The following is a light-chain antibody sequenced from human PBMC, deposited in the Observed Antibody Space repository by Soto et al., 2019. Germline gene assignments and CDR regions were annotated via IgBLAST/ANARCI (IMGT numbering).Light chain of an antibody. CDR3: HSYDSTLSVV. CDR1: SSSIGAGYD. J-gene: IGLJ2*01. Sequence: QSVLTQPPSVSGAPGQRVTISCTGSSSSIGAGYDVHWYQHLPGTAPKLLIYANTNRPSGVPDRFSGSKSGTSASLAITGLQAEDDADYYCHSYDSTLSVVFGGGTKLTVL. V-gene: IGLV1-40*01. CDR2: ANT.